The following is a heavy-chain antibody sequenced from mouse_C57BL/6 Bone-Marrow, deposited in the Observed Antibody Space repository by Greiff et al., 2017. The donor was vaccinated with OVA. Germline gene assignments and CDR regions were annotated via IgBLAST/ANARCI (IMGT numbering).Heavy chain of an antibody. CDR2: IRNKANGYTT. CDR1: GFTFTDYY. J-gene: IGHJ2*01. V-gene: IGHV7-3*01. CDR3: ARYGRLLDY. Sequence: EVQLKESGGGLVQPGGSLSLSCAASGFTFTDYYMSWVRQPPGKALEWLGFIRNKANGYTTEYSASEKGRFTISRDNSQSILYLQMNALRAEDSATYYCARYGRLLDYWGQGTTLTVSS.